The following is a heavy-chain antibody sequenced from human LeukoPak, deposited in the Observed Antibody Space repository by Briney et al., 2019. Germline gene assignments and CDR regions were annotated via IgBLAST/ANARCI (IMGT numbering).Heavy chain of an antibody. J-gene: IGHJ5*02. D-gene: IGHD6-19*01. CDR2: IWYDGSNK. CDR3: ARGGSGWQTSTFDT. Sequence: GGSLRLSCAASGFTFSSYGMHWVRQAPGKGLEWVAVIWYDGSNKYYADSVKGRFTISRDNSKNTLYLQMNSLRAEDTAVYYCARGGSGWQTSTFDTWGQGTLVTVSS. CDR1: GFTFSSYG. V-gene: IGHV3-33*01.